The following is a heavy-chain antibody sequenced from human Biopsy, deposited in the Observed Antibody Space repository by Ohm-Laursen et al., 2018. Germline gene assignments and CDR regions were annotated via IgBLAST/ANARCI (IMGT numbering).Heavy chain of an antibody. D-gene: IGHD3-22*01. CDR3: AKDRFPYTSGYSSVFEY. CDR1: GFTFSSYG. V-gene: IGHV3-30*18. CDR2: ISNDGDIK. J-gene: IGHJ4*02. Sequence: SLRLSCSASGFTFSSYGMHWVRQAPGKRLEWVSLISNDGDIKYSADSMEGRFTISRDNSRNTLFLQMNSLKAEDTAVYYCAKDRFPYTSGYSSVFEYWGQGTLVTVSS.